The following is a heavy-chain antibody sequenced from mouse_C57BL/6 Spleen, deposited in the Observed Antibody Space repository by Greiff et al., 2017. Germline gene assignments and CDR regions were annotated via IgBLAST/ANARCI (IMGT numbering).Heavy chain of an antibody. J-gene: IGHJ4*01. CDR2: IYPGDGDT. CDR3: AREEYYYGSSYAMDY. V-gene: IGHV1-82*01. Sequence: QVQLKQSGPELVKPGASVKISCKASGYAFSSSWMNWVKQRPGKGLEWIGRIYPGDGDTNYNGKFKGKATLTADKSSSTAYMQLSSLTSEDSAVYFCAREEYYYGSSYAMDYWGQGTSVTVSS. CDR1: GYAFSSSW. D-gene: IGHD1-1*01.